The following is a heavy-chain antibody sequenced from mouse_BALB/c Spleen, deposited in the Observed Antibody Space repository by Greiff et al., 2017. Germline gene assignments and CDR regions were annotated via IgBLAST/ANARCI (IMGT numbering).Heavy chain of an antibody. CDR1: GFTITDYY. V-gene: IGHV7-3*02. CDR2: IRDKADGYTT. D-gene: IGHD3-1*01. CDR3: ARDLYASSHWYCDV. Sequence: DVMLEESGGGLVQPGGSLRFSCAPSGFTITDYYMSWVRQPPGKALEWLGFIRDKADGYTTEYSSSVKGRFTISRDNSQSILYLQMNTLRAEDRATYYCARDLYASSHWYCDVWGAGTTVTVSS. J-gene: IGHJ1*01.